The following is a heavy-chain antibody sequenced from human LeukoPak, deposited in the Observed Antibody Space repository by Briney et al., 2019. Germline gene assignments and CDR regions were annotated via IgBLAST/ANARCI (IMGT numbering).Heavy chain of an antibody. D-gene: IGHD3-3*01. CDR1: GGSFSGYY. CDR2: INHSGST. Sequence: SETLSLTCAVYGGSFSGYYWSWIRQPPGKGLEWIGEINHSGSTNYNPSLKGRVTISVDTSKNQFSLKLSSVTAADTAVYYCARNPRSGYFPHYHYYGMDVWGQGTTVTVSS. J-gene: IGHJ6*02. CDR3: ARNPRSGYFPHYHYYGMDV. V-gene: IGHV4-34*01.